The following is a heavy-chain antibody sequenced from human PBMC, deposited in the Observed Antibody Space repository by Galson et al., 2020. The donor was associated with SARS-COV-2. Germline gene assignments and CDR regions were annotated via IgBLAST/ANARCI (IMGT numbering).Heavy chain of an antibody. V-gene: IGHV4-61*09. CDR3: ARSLAVAGRLWYFEL. CDR2: IYKSGIT. Sequence: SETLSLTCTVSGVSISSGPYYWSWIRQPAGKGLEWIGHIYKSGITSDNHSLKSRATISVDTSKNQFSLNLSSVTAADTAVYYCARSLAVAGRLWYFELWGRGLLVTVSS. D-gene: IGHD6-19*01. CDR1: GVSISSGPYY. J-gene: IGHJ2*01.